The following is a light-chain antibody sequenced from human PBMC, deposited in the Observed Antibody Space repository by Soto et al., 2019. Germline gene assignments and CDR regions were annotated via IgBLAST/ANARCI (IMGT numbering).Light chain of an antibody. Sequence: QSALTQPASVSGSPGQSITISCTGTSSDVGGYNYVSWYQQHPGKAPKLMIYDVSNRPSGISNRFSGSKSGNTASLTISGLQDEDEADYYCRSYTSSRTVVFGGGTQLTVL. CDR1: SSDVGGYNY. CDR3: RSYTSSRTVV. J-gene: IGLJ2*01. V-gene: IGLV2-14*01. CDR2: DVS.